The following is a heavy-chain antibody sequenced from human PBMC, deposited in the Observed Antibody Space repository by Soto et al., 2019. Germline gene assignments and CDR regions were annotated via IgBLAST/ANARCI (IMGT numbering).Heavy chain of an antibody. V-gene: IGHV4-34*01. J-gene: IGHJ4*02. D-gene: IGHD6-13*01. CDR2: INHVGGT. CDR1: GGSFSGYY. CDR3: ARGQKGYSSSWYVD. Sequence: QVQLQQWGAGLLKPSETLSLTCAVYGGSFSGYYWSWIRQPPGKGLEWIGEINHVGGTNYNPSLKSRLTISVDTSKNQFSLKVNSVTAADTAVYYCARGQKGYSSSWYVDWGQGTQVTVSS.